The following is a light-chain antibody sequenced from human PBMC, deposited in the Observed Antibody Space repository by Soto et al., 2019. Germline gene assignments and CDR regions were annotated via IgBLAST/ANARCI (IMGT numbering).Light chain of an antibody. CDR3: QQYYSYWT. Sequence: DIQMTQYPSTLSASVGDRVIITCRASQSISSWLAWYQQKPGKAPKLLISKASNLESGVPSRFSGSGSGTELTLTDSSLQPDDFATYYCQQYYSYWTFGQGTKV. V-gene: IGKV1-5*03. CDR2: KAS. CDR1: QSISSW. J-gene: IGKJ1*01.